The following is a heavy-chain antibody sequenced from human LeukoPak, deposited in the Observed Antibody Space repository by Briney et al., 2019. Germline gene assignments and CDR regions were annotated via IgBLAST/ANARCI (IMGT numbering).Heavy chain of an antibody. Sequence: GGSLRLSCAASGFDFHNYVVHWVRQAPGKGLEWVAVISYAVNIKYYADSVKGRFTISRDSSSKTVFLQMNSLRTEDTAVYYCVREGYYESGSSPTFYFDYWGQGTLVTVSS. CDR1: GFDFHNYV. CDR3: VREGYYESGSSPTFYFDY. J-gene: IGHJ4*02. CDR2: ISYAVNIK. D-gene: IGHD3-10*01. V-gene: IGHV3-30-3*01.